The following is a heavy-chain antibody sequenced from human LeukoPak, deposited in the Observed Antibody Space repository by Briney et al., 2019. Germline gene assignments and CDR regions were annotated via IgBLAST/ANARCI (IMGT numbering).Heavy chain of an antibody. V-gene: IGHV3-7*01. D-gene: IGHD1-20*01. Sequence: GSLRLSCAASGFKFSDSWMSWVRQAPGKGPEWVANIKKDGSEEHYLDSVKGRFTVSRDNARNSLFLQMNSLRVEDTAEYYCATYDNWVAGDVWGQGTTVSVSS. CDR2: IKKDGSEE. CDR1: GFKFSDSW. J-gene: IGHJ6*02. CDR3: ATYDNWVAGDV.